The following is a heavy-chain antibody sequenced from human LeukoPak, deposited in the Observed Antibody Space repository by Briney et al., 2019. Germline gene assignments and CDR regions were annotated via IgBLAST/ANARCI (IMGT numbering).Heavy chain of an antibody. Sequence: GGSLRLSCAASGFTVSSYYMNWVRQAPGKGLEWVSVFYVGGPTYYADSVQGRFTISRDNSKNTVDLQMSSLRPEDTAVYYCAQGAGWNFYEYWGHGTLVTVSS. CDR2: FYVGGPT. J-gene: IGHJ4*01. CDR1: GFTVSSYY. V-gene: IGHV3-53*05. CDR3: AQGAGWNFYEY. D-gene: IGHD6-19*01.